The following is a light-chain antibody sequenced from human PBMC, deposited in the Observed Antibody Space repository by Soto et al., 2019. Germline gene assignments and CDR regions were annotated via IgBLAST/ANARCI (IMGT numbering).Light chain of an antibody. CDR3: QKYNSGLET. J-gene: IGKJ3*01. CDR2: DAS. V-gene: IGKV1-27*01. Sequence: DIQMTQSPSSLSASVGDRVTITCRASQGINNNLAWYQQKPGKIPKVLIYDASTLQSGVPSRFSGSGSGTAFTLTISSLQPEDVATYYCQKYNSGLETFGPGTKVDI. CDR1: QGINNN.